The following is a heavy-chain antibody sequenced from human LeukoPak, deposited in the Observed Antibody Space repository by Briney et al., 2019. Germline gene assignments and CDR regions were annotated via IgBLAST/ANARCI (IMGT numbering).Heavy chain of an antibody. CDR2: IKSKTDGGTT. CDR3: TTSIYDFWSGYYPFDY. CDR1: GLTFSNAW. Sequence: GGSLRLSCAASGLTFSNAWMNWVRQAPGKGLEWVGRIKSKTDGGTTDYAAPVKGRFTISRDDSKNTLYLQMNSLKTEDTAVYYCTTSIYDFWSGYYPFDYWGQGTLVTVSS. D-gene: IGHD3-3*01. J-gene: IGHJ4*02. V-gene: IGHV3-15*07.